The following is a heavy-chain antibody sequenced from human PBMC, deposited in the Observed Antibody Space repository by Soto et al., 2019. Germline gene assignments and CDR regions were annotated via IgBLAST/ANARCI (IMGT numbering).Heavy chain of an antibody. J-gene: IGHJ3*02. CDR3: ARTRGYYDSSGSGAFDI. Sequence: ASVKVSCKASGYTFTSYGISWVRQAPVQGLEWMGWISAYNGNTNYAQKLQGRVTMTTDTSTSTAYMELRSLRSDDTAVYYCARTRGYYDSSGSGAFDIWGQGTMVTVSS. CDR1: GYTFTSYG. CDR2: ISAYNGNT. D-gene: IGHD3-22*01. V-gene: IGHV1-18*04.